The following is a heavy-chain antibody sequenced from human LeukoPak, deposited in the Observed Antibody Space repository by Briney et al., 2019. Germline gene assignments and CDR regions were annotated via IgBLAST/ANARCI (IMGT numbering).Heavy chain of an antibody. V-gene: IGHV4-39*01. D-gene: IGHD2-15*01. CDR1: GGSISSRSYY. CDR2: IYYSGST. CDR3: ASFYCSGGSCYQYFSYYYMDV. J-gene: IGHJ6*03. Sequence: SETLSLTCSVSGGSISSRSYYWGWIRQPPGKGLEWIGSIYYSGSTYYNPSLQSRVTISVDTSKNQFPLKLNSVTAADTAVYYCASFYCSGGSCYQYFSYYYMDVWGKGTTVTIPS.